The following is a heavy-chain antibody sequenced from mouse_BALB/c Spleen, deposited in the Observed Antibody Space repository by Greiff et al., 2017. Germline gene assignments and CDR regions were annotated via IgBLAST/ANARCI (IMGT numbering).Heavy chain of an antibody. CDR3: ARVGYGNYAAMDY. CDR1: GFTFSSYA. J-gene: IGHJ4*01. D-gene: IGHD2-10*02. Sequence: DVKLVESGGGLVKPGGSLKLSCAASGFTFSSYAMSWVRQTPEKRLEWVASISSGGSTYYPDSVKGRFTISRDNARNILYLQMSSLRSEDTAMYYCARVGYGNYAAMDYWGQGTSVTVSS. V-gene: IGHV5-6-5*01. CDR2: ISSGGST.